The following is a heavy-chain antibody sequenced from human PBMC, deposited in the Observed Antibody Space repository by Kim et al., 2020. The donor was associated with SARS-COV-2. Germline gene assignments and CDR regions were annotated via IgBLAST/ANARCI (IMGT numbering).Heavy chain of an antibody. V-gene: IGHV3-15*01. J-gene: IGHJ3*02. CDR3: TKDIPYHLFDDSKGGAFDS. Sequence: GGSLRLSCAASGFTFSNAWMSWVRQAPGKGLEWVGRIKSKTDGGTTDYAAPVKGRFTISRDDSKNTLYLQMNSLKTEDTAVYYCTKDIPYHLFDDSKGGAFDSWGKGTMVTVS. CDR2: IKSKTDGGTT. CDR1: GFTFSNAW. D-gene: IGHD2-2*01.